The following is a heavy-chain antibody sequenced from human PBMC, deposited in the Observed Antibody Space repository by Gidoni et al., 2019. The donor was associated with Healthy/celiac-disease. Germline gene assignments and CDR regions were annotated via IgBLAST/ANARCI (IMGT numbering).Heavy chain of an antibody. J-gene: IGHJ4*02. Sequence: QVQLQESGPGLVKPSETLSLTCTVSGGSISSYYWSWIRQPPGKGLEWIGYIYYSGSTNYNPSLKSRVTISVDTSKNQFSLKLSSVTAADTAVYYCARGEFWWGLDYWGQGTLVTVSS. CDR3: ARGEFWWGLDY. V-gene: IGHV4-59*01. CDR1: GGSISSYY. CDR2: IYYSGST. D-gene: IGHD2-21*02.